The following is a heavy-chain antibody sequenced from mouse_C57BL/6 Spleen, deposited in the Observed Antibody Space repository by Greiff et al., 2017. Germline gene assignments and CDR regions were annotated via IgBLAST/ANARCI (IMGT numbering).Heavy chain of an antibody. CDR1: GYTFTSYW. V-gene: IGHV1-69*01. J-gene: IGHJ4*01. CDR3: ARMEVRQLRLRDAMDY. CDR2: IDPSDSYT. D-gene: IGHD3-2*02. Sequence: QVQLQQPGAELVMPGASVKLSCKASGYTFTSYWMHWVKQRPGQGLEWIGEIDPSDSYTNYNQKFKGKSTLTVDKSSSTAYMQLSSLTSEDSAVYYCARMEVRQLRLRDAMDYWGQGTSVTVSS.